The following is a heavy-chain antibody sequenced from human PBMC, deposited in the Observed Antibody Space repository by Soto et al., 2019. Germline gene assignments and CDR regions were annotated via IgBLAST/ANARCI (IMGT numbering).Heavy chain of an antibody. CDR3: ATDEVFRHSQVWFAP. CDR1: GGTFSSYG. Sequence: ASVKVSCKASGGTFSSYGINWVRQAPGQGLEWMGGIIPIFETANYAQKFQDRVTITADESTSTAYMELSSLRSDDTAVYYCATDEVFRHSQVWFAPWGQGTLVTVSS. J-gene: IGHJ5*02. V-gene: IGHV1-69*13. CDR2: IIPIFETA.